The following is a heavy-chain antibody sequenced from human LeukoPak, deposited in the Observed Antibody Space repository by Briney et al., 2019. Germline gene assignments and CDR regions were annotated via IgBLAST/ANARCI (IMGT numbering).Heavy chain of an antibody. J-gene: IGHJ4*02. V-gene: IGHV1-46*01. D-gene: IGHD4-23*01. CDR2: INPSGGST. Sequence: ASVKVSCKASGYTFTSYDINWVRQATGQGLEWMGIINPSGGSTSYAQKFQDRVTMTRDTSTSTVYMELSSLRSEDTAVYYCAREYGGNRFDYWGQGTLVTVSS. CDR1: GYTFTSYD. CDR3: AREYGGNRFDY.